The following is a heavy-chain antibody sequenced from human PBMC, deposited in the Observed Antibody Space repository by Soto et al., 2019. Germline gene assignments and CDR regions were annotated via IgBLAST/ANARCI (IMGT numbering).Heavy chain of an antibody. CDR3: ARAFYYDSSGNLFYFDN. V-gene: IGHV3-74*01. Sequence: GGSLRLSCAASGFIFSSYWIHWVRQAPGKGLVWVSRINSGGSSTSYAESVKGRFTISRDNAKSTLYLQIDNLRAEDTAVYYCARAFYYDSSGNLFYFDNWGRGTLVTVSS. J-gene: IGHJ4*02. CDR2: INSGGSST. CDR1: GFIFSSYW. D-gene: IGHD3-22*01.